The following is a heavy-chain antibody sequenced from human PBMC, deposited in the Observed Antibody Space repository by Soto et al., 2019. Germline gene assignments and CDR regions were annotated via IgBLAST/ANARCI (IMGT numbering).Heavy chain of an antibody. J-gene: IGHJ6*04. D-gene: IGHD6-6*01. Sequence: GGSLRLSCAASGFTVSSNYMSWVRQAPGKGLEWVANIKQDGSEENYVDSVKGRFTISRDNAKNALYLQMNSLRVEDTAVYYCAREIAARLWGKGTTVTVSS. V-gene: IGHV3-7*01. CDR1: GFTVSSNY. CDR2: IKQDGSEE. CDR3: AREIAARL.